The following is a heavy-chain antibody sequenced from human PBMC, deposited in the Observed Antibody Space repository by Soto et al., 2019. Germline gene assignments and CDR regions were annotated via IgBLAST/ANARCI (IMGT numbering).Heavy chain of an antibody. Sequence: QIQLVQSGAEVKKPGASVKVSCKASGYTFTSYGISWVRQAPGQGLEWMGWISAYNGNRNYAQKVQGRVTMTTDTSTNTAYMELRSIRSDETAVYFCARDQVGATGDYCGQGTLVTVSS. CDR2: ISAYNGNR. D-gene: IGHD1-26*01. CDR3: ARDQVGATGDY. CDR1: GYTFTSYG. J-gene: IGHJ4*02. V-gene: IGHV1-18*01.